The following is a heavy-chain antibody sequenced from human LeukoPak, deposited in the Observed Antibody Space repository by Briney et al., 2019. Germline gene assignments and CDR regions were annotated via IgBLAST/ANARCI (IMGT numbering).Heavy chain of an antibody. CDR1: GGSFSAYY. D-gene: IGHD1-1*01. Sequence: PSETLSLTCAVSGGSFSAYYWSWIRQSPGKGLEWIAEINHRGDTNYNPSVKSRVSISVDTSKNQFSLKLTSLTAADTAVYYCARGPTISETGYYWGQGTLVTVSS. CDR3: ARGPTISETGYY. CDR2: INHRGDT. J-gene: IGHJ4*02. V-gene: IGHV4-34*01.